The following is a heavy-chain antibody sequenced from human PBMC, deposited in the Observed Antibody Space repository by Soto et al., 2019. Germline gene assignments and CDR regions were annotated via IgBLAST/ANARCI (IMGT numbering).Heavy chain of an antibody. CDR3: ARHHSSGWYSKTYYYGMDV. CDR2: IYPGDSDT. Sequence: GESLKNSCKGSGFSFSSYLIGWVRQMPGKSLEWMGIIYPGDSDTRYSPSFQGQVTISADKSISTAYLQWSSLKASDTAMYYCARHHSSGWYSKTYYYGMDVWGQGTTVTVSS. V-gene: IGHV5-51*01. D-gene: IGHD6-19*01. CDR1: GFSFSSYL. J-gene: IGHJ6*02.